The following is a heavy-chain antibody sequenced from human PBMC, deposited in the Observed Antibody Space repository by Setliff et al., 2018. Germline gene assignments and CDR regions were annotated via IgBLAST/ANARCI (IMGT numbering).Heavy chain of an antibody. D-gene: IGHD3-10*01. CDR1: GGTFSSYA. CDR3: ARETSISLHYGSGSYYWFDP. V-gene: IGHV1-69*10. J-gene: IGHJ5*02. Sequence: SVKVSCKASGGTFSSYAISWVRQAPGQGLEWMGGIIPILGIANYAQKFQGRDKITADESTSPAYMELSSLRSEDTAVYYCARETSISLHYGSGSYYWFDPWGQGTLVTVSS. CDR2: IIPILGIA.